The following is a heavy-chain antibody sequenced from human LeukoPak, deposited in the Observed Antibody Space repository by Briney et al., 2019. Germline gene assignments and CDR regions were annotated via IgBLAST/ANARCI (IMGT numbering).Heavy chain of an antibody. J-gene: IGHJ6*02. Sequence: SETLSLTCTVSGGSISSYYWSWIRQPPGKGLEWIGYIYYSGSTNYNPSLKSRVTISVDTSKNQFSLKLSSVTAADTAVYYCARSLAAAGSSGKYGMDVWGQGTTVTVSS. D-gene: IGHD6-13*01. CDR2: IYYSGST. V-gene: IGHV4-59*01. CDR3: ARSLAAAGSSGKYGMDV. CDR1: GGSISSYY.